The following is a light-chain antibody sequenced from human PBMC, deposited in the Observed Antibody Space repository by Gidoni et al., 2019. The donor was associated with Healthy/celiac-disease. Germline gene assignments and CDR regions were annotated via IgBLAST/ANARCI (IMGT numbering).Light chain of an antibody. CDR2: AAS. CDR1: QSISSY. CDR3: QQSYSTPEGLT. V-gene: IGKV1-39*01. Sequence: DIQMTQSPSSLSASVGDRVTITCRASQSISSYLNWYQQKPGKAPKLLIYAASSLQSGVPSRFSGSGSGTDFTLTISSLQPEDFATYYCQQSYSTPEGLTFGGGPKVEI. J-gene: IGKJ4*01.